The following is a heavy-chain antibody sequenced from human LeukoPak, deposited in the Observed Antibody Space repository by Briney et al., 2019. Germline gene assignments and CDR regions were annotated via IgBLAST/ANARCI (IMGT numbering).Heavy chain of an antibody. D-gene: IGHD1-26*01. V-gene: IGHV4-34*01. CDR2: INHSGST. CDR1: GGSFSGYY. CDR3: ARPHKYCGSYNRALEI. J-gene: IGHJ3*02. Sequence: PSETLSLTCAVYGGSFSGYYWSWIRQPPGKGLEWIGEINHSGSTNYNPSLKSRVTISVDTSKNQFSLKLSSVTAADTAVYYCARPHKYCGSYNRALEILGQGTMVTVSS.